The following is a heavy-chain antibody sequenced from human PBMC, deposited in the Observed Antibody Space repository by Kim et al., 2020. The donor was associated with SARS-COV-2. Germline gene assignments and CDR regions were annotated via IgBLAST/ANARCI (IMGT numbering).Heavy chain of an antibody. CDR3: ARMDSSTWYSLDF. V-gene: IGHV4-30-2*03. D-gene: IGHD6-13*01. Sequence: YNPSLKSRGTISLDTSKTQFSLKFSSVTAADTAVYYCARMDSSTWYSLDFWGQGTLVSVSS. J-gene: IGHJ4*02.